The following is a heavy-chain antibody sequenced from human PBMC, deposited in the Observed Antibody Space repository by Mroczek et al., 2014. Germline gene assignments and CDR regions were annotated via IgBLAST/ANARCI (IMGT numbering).Heavy chain of an antibody. CDR2: IRSKAYGGTT. CDR1: GFTFGDYA. D-gene: IGHD6-19*01. V-gene: IGHV3-49*03. Sequence: VQLQQSGGGLVQPGRSLRLSCTASGFTFGDYAMSWFRQAPGKGLEWVGFIRSKAYGGTTEYAASVKGRFTISRDDSKSIAYLQMNSLKTEDTAVYYCTSGNSSGWYVRRFDYWGQGTLVTVSS. CDR3: TSGNSSGWYVRRFDY. J-gene: IGHJ4*02.